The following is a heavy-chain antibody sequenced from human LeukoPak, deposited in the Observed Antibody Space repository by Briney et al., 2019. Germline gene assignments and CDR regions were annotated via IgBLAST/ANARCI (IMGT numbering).Heavy chain of an antibody. V-gene: IGHV3-9*01. CDR3: VRYGRRANDQPFDV. CDR1: GFTFDNYA. J-gene: IGHJ3*01. D-gene: IGHD1-1*01. CDR2: VTWNSGSL. Sequence: GGSLRLSCAASGFTFDNYAMHWVRQAPGKGLEWVSGVTWNSGSLDYADSVKGRFTISRDNAKNSLYLQMNSLRADDTAVYYCVRYGRRANDQPFDVWGQGTMVTVSS.